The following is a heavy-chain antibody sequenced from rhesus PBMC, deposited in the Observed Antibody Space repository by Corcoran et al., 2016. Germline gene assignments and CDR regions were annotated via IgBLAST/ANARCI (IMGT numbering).Heavy chain of an antibody. D-gene: IGHD4-23*01. V-gene: IGHV4-165*02. Sequence: QVQLQASGPGLVKPSETLSLTCAVSGDSIRAYYWNWIRQLPGKGLEWIWYIAGAGADTYSPPSLKTRVIISTDTSNNRFSLYLSSMTAADTAVYYCARRIHSAYYGWDSWGQGVVVTVSS. CDR1: GDSIRAYY. CDR3: ARRIHSAYYGWDS. J-gene: IGHJ6*01. CDR2: IAGAGADT.